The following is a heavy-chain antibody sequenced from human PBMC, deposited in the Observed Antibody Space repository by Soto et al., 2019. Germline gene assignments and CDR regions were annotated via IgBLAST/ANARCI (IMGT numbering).Heavy chain of an antibody. CDR1: GFSLTTSGVG. CDR2: IFWDDDK. D-gene: IGHD2-8*02. V-gene: IGHV2-5*02. Sequence: SGPTLVNPTQTLTLTCSLSGFSLTTSGVGVGWVRQSPEKTLEWLALIFWDDDKRYSPSLRSRLTIAKDTSKSQVVLTLTNVEPVDTATYYCARILTATGGHFDSWGQGALVTVSS. J-gene: IGHJ4*02. CDR3: ARILTATGGHFDS.